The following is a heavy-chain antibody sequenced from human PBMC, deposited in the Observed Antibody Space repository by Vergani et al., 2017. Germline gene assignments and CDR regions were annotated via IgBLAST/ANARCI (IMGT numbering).Heavy chain of an antibody. Sequence: EVQLVQSGAEVKKPGESLKISCKGSGYSFTSYWIGCLRQMPGKGLEWMGSIYPGDSDIIYSPSFQGQVTISAEQSIITAYRQWRSLKASDTAMYYCASGDMIRGMIQNYYYGMDVWGQGTTVTVSS. CDR3: ASGDMIRGMIQNYYYGMDV. J-gene: IGHJ6*02. CDR1: GYSFTSYW. D-gene: IGHD3-10*01. CDR2: IYPGDSDI. V-gene: IGHV5-51*01.